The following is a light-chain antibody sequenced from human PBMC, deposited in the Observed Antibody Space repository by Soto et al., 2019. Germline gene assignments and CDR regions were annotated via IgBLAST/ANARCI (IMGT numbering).Light chain of an antibody. J-gene: IGKJ4*01. CDR2: DAS. CDR1: QSISSW. V-gene: IGKV1-5*01. CDR3: QQYNSFLLT. Sequence: DIQMTQSPSTLSASVGDRVTITCRASQSISSWLAWYQQKPGKAPKLLIYDASSLESGVPSRFSGSGSGTEFTLTISSLQPDDFATYYCQQYNSFLLTFGGGTKVDIK.